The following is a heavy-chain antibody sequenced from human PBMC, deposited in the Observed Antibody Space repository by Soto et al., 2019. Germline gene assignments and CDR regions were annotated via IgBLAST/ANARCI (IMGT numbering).Heavy chain of an antibody. CDR3: ASGVEPVDRTGH. CDR2: INSDGSIT. J-gene: IGHJ4*02. V-gene: IGHV3-74*01. CDR1: GFTFSSYW. D-gene: IGHD1-1*01. Sequence: GGSLRLSCAASGFTFSSYWMHWVRQAPGKGLVWVSRINSDGSITTYADSVKGRFTISRDNAKNTLFLQMNSLRAEDTAVYYCASGVEPVDRTGHWGQGTLVTVSS.